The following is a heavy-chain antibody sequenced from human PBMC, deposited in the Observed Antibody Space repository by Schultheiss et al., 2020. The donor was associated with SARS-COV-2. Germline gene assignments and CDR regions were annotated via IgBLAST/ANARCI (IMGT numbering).Heavy chain of an antibody. V-gene: IGHV3-23*01. CDR2: ISGSGGST. D-gene: IGHD3-3*01. J-gene: IGHJ4*02. CDR3: AKDRQGTIFGVATPSNFDY. CDR1: GFTFSSYA. Sequence: GGSLRLSCAASGFTFSSYAMSWVRQAPGKGLEWVSAISGSGGSTYYADSVKGRFTISRDNYKNTLYLQMNSLRAEDTAVYYCAKDRQGTIFGVATPSNFDYWGQGTLVTVSS.